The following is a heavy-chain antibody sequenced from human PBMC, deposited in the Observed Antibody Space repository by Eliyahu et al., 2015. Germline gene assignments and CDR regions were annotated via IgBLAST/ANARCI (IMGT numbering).Heavy chain of an antibody. CDR1: VSGGSFSSXTYY. CDR3: ARGYRKDGYNRGGFDY. D-gene: IGHD5-24*01. J-gene: IGHJ4*02. CDR2: IYGST. Sequence: QLQLQESGPGLVKPSETLSLTCTVYVSGGSFSSXTYYWGWIRQPPGKGLEWIGSIYGSTYYNPSLTSRVTMFVDTSKNQFSLRLRSVTAADTAVYYCARGYRKDGYNRGGFDYWGQGTLVTVSS. V-gene: IGHV4-39*01.